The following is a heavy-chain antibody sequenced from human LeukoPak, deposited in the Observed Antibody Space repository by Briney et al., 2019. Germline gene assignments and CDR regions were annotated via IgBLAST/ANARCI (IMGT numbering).Heavy chain of an antibody. CDR2: IYYNGIT. Sequence: SETLSLTCTVSGGSISSSNYYWGWIRQPPGKGLEWIASIYYNGITYYNPSLKSRVTISVDTSKTQFSLRLTSVTAADTAVYYCARQTGSGLFILPGGQGTLVTVSS. CDR1: GGSISSSNYY. V-gene: IGHV4-39*01. J-gene: IGHJ4*02. CDR3: ARQTGSGLFILP. D-gene: IGHD3/OR15-3a*01.